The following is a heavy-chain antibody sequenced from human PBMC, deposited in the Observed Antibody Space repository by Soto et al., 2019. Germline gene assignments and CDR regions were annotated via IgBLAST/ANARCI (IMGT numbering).Heavy chain of an antibody. CDR2: INAGNGNT. J-gene: IGHJ4*02. V-gene: IGHV1-3*01. CDR1: GYTFTSYA. CDR3: ARGFRVGPTAAGTEKLWGPYYFDY. Sequence: ASVKVSCKASGYTFTSYAMHWVRQAPGQRLEWMGWINAGNGNTKYSQKFQGRVTITRDTSASTAYMELSSLRSEDTAVYYCARGFRVGPTAAGTEKLWGPYYFDYWGQGTLVTVSS. D-gene: IGHD6-13*01.